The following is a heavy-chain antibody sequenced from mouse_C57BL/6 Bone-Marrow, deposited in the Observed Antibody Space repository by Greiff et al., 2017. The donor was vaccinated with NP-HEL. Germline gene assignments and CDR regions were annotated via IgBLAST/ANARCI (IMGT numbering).Heavy chain of an antibody. D-gene: IGHD1-1*01. CDR1: GYAFSSYW. V-gene: IGHV1-80*01. CDR3: ARGNYGSHWYFDV. J-gene: IGHJ1*03. CDR2: IYPGDGDT. Sequence: VQLQQSGAELVKPGASVKISCKASGYAFSSYWMNWVKQRPGKGLEWIGQIYPGDGDTNYNGKFKGKATLTADKSSSTAYMQLSSLTSEDSAVYFCARGNYGSHWYFDVWGTGTTVTVAS.